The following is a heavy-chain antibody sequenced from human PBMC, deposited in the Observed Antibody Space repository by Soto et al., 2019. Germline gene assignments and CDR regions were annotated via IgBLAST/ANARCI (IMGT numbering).Heavy chain of an antibody. CDR2: ISSSSSYT. J-gene: IGHJ4*02. D-gene: IGHD2-2*01. CDR1: GFTFSDYY. V-gene: IGHV3-11*06. Sequence: LRLSCAASGFTFSDYYMSWIRQAPGKGLEWVSYISSSSSYTNYADSVKGRFTISRDNAKNSLYLQMNSLRAEDTAVYYCARVAQNHVPAAIGCVDYWGQGTLVTVSS. CDR3: ARVAQNHVPAAIGCVDY.